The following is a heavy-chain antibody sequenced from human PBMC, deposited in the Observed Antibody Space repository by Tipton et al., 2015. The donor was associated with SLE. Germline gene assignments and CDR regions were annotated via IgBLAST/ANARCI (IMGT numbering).Heavy chain of an antibody. CDR2: IYYSGST. V-gene: IGHV4-59*01. CDR3: ASGSSIAVPTLDY. J-gene: IGHJ4*02. D-gene: IGHD6-19*01. CDR1: GGSISGFY. Sequence: TLSLTCTVSGGSISGFYWSWIRQPDGKGLEWIGYIYYSGSTNCNPSLKSRVTISVDTSKNQFSLKLSSVTAADTAVYYCASGSSIAVPTLDYWGQGTLVTVSS.